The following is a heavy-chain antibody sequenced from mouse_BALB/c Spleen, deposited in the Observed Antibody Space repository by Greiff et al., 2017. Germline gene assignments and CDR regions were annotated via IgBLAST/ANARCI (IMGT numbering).Heavy chain of an antibody. CDR2: ISSGSSTI. CDR3: ARSPYDYVFAY. CDR1: GFTFSSFG. J-gene: IGHJ3*01. D-gene: IGHD2-4*01. Sequence: EVKLVESGGGLVQPGGSRKLSCAASGFTFSSFGMHWVRQAPEKGLEWVAYISSGSSTIYYADTVKGRFTISRDNPKNTLFLQMTSLRSEDTAMYYCARSPYDYVFAYWGQGTLVTVSA. V-gene: IGHV5-17*02.